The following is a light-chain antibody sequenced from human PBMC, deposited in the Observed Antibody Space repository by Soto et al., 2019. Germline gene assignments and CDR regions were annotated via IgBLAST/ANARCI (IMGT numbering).Light chain of an antibody. Sequence: QAVVTQPPSASGTPGQRVTISCSGSSSNIGRNTVNWYQHLPGAAPKLLIYMNTQRPSGVPDRFSGSKSGTSASLAISGLQSEDEAYYYCAAWDDSLNGHVLFGGGTKLTVL. CDR2: MNT. J-gene: IGLJ2*01. CDR3: AAWDDSLNGHVL. V-gene: IGLV1-44*01. CDR1: SSNIGRNT.